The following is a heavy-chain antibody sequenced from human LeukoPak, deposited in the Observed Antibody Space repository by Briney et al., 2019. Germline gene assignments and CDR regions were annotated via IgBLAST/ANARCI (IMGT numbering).Heavy chain of an antibody. CDR3: AKVATWTYFDY. V-gene: IGHV3-23*01. Sequence: GGSLRLSCAVSGFTFGSYAMGWVRQAPGKGLEWVSAISGSGTGTYYADSVKGRFTISRDNSKNTLYLHMNSLRAEDTAVYYCAKVATWTYFDYWGQGTLVTVSS. D-gene: IGHD3/OR15-3a*01. J-gene: IGHJ4*02. CDR2: ISGSGTGT. CDR1: GFTFGSYA.